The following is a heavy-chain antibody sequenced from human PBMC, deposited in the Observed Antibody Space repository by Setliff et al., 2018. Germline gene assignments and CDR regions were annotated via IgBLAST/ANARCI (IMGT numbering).Heavy chain of an antibody. D-gene: IGHD5-12*01. V-gene: IGHV5-51*01. CDR2: IHPGDSDT. CDR3: ARHRVALYDAFDI. CDR1: GYSFTSYW. J-gene: IGHJ3*02. Sequence: GESLKISCKGSGYSFTSYWIGWVRQMPGKGLEWMGIIHPGDSDTRYSPSFQGQVTISADKSISTAYLQWSSLKASDTAMYYCARHRVALYDAFDIWGQGTMVTVSS.